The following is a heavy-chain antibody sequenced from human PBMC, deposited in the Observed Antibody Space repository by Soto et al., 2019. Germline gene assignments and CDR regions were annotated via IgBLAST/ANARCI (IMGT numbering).Heavy chain of an antibody. V-gene: IGHV1-18*04. CDR3: ARFNFTWSGDNYYYYMDV. Sequence: QGQLVQSGAEVRRPGASVKVSCKASGDTLKTFDISWVRQAPGQGPEWMAWITTHNGNTNFAQKFRGRVTLTADTSVASAFMELRNLRSDDTGVYFFARFNFTWSGDNYYYYMDVWGQGTTVTVSS. J-gene: IGHJ6*03. CDR1: GDTLKTFD. CDR2: ITTHNGNT. D-gene: IGHD3-10*02.